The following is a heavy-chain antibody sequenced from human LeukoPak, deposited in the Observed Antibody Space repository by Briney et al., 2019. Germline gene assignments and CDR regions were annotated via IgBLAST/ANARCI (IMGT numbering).Heavy chain of an antibody. CDR3: AELGITMIGGV. J-gene: IGHJ6*03. CDR2: ISSSSSYI. Sequence: TGGSLRLSCAASGFTFSSYSMNWVRQAPGKGLEWVSSISSSSSYIYYADSVKGRFTISRDNAKNSMYLQMNSLRAEDTAVYYCAELGITMIGGVWGKGTTVTISS. D-gene: IGHD3-10*02. CDR1: GFTFSSYS. V-gene: IGHV3-21*01.